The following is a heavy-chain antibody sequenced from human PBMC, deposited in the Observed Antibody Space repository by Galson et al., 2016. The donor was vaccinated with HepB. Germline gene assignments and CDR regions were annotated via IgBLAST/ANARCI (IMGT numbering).Heavy chain of an antibody. D-gene: IGHD5-12*01. Sequence: SLRLSCAASGFTFSDYYMAWIRQTPGKGLEWISHISGSGDSIYYADSVKGRFTISRDNAKNSLYLQMNSLRVEDTAVYYCARSGYSAYGPLRLSKPADYWGQGILVTVSS. CDR3: ARSGYSAYGPLRLSKPADY. J-gene: IGHJ4*01. CDR2: ISGSGDSI. CDR1: GFTFSDYY. V-gene: IGHV3-11*01.